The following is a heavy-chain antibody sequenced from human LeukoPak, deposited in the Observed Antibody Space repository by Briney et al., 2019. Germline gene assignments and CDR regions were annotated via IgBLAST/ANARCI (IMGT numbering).Heavy chain of an antibody. Sequence: SETLSLTCAVSGGSISSYYWSWIRQPPGKGLEWIGFIYYSGSTNYNPSLRSRVTISVDTSKNQFSLKLSSVTAADTAVYYCARGATGLDYWGQGTLVTVSS. D-gene: IGHD5-12*01. J-gene: IGHJ4*02. CDR2: IYYSGST. CDR1: GGSISSYY. V-gene: IGHV4-59*01. CDR3: ARGATGLDY.